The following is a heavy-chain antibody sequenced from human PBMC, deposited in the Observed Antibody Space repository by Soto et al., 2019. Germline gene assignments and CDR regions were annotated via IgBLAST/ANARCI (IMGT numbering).Heavy chain of an antibody. V-gene: IGHV3-23*01. CDR2: ISGSGGST. CDR1: GFTFSSYA. D-gene: IGHD3-10*01. CDR3: AKVEVRGVIYYYYGMDV. Sequence: VGSLRLSCAASGFTFSSYAMSWVRQAPGKGLEWVSAISGSGGSTYYADSVKGRFTISRDNSKNTLYLQMNSLRAEDTAVYYCAKVEVRGVIYYYYGMDVWGQGTTVTVSS. J-gene: IGHJ6*02.